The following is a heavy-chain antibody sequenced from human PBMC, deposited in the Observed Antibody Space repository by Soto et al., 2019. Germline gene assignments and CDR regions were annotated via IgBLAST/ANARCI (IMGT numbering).Heavy chain of an antibody. J-gene: IGHJ4*02. V-gene: IGHV4-59*01. Sequence: SETLSITFTVAGGSISSYYWSWIRQPPGKGLEWIGYISYSGSTNYNPSLKSRVTISVDTSKNQLSLKLSSVTAADTAVYYCARVGRYYDSSGYSVDFWGQGTLVPVSS. CDR2: ISYSGST. D-gene: IGHD3-22*01. CDR1: GGSISSYY. CDR3: ARVGRYYDSSGYSVDF.